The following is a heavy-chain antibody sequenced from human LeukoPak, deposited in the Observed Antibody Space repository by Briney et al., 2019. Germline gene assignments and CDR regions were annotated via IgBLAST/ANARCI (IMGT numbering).Heavy chain of an antibody. CDR1: GGTFSSYA. J-gene: IGHJ6*02. V-gene: IGHV1-69*13. D-gene: IGHD3-10*01. CDR2: IIPIFGTA. Sequence: SVKVSCKASGGTFSSYAISWVRQAPGQGLEWMGGIIPIFGTANYAQKFQGRVTITADESTSTAYMELRSLRSEDTAVYYCARDGRITMVRGVMDVWGQGTTVTVSS. CDR3: ARDGRITMVRGVMDV.